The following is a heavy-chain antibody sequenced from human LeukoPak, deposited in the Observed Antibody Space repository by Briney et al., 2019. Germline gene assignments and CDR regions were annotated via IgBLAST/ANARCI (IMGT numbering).Heavy chain of an antibody. V-gene: IGHV1-2*02. CDR1: GYTFTSYG. J-gene: IGHJ5*02. Sequence: ASVKVSCKASGYTFTSYGISWVRQAPGQGLEWMGWINPNSGGTNYAQKFQGRVTMTRDTSISTAYMELSRLRSDDTAVYYCAREGLISSGYPEQSWGQGTLVTVSS. D-gene: IGHD3-22*01. CDR2: INPNSGGT. CDR3: AREGLISSGYPEQS.